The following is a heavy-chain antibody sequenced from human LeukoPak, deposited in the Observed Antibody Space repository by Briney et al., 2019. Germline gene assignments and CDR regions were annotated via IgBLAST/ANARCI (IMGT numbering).Heavy chain of an antibody. D-gene: IGHD2-21*02. CDR1: GGTFSSYA. CDR2: IIPIFGTA. CDR3: ATNAYCGGDCSLPGE. Sequence: GASVKVSCKASGGTFSSYAISWVRQAPGQGLEWMGGIIPIFGTANYAQKFQGRVTITADESTSTAYMELSSPRSEDTAVYYCATNAYCGGDCSLPGEWGQGTLVTVSS. J-gene: IGHJ4*02. V-gene: IGHV1-69*13.